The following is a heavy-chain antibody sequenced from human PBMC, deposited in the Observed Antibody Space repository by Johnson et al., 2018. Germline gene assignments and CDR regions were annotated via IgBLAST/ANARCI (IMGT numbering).Heavy chain of an antibody. Sequence: QVQLQQWGAGLLKPSETXSLTCSVSGGSISSYYWSWIRQPPGKGLEWLGYIYYSGSTNYNPSLKSRVTISVDTSKNQFSLKLSSVTAADTAVYYCARESGYEPNYYYYYYMDVWGKGTTVTVSS. V-gene: IGHV4-59*01. D-gene: IGHD5-12*01. CDR1: GGSISSYY. CDR2: IYYSGST. J-gene: IGHJ6*03. CDR3: ARESGYEPNYYYYYYMDV.